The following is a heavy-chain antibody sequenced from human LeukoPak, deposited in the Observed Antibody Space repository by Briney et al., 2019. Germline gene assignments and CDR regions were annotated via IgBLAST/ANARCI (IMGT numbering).Heavy chain of an antibody. CDR3: ARDQGSGSRIFDY. CDR1: GYTFTNYY. CDR2: INPTGGST. V-gene: IGHV1-46*01. J-gene: IGHJ4*02. Sequence: ASVKVSCKAPGYTFTNYYMHWVRQAPGQGLEWMGIINPTGGSTSYAQNFQGRVIVTRDTSTSTVYMELSSLRSEDTAVYYCARDQGSGSRIFDYWGQGTLVTVSS. D-gene: IGHD6-19*01.